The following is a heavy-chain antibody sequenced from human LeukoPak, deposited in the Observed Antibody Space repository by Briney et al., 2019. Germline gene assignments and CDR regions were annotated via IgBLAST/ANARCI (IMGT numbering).Heavy chain of an antibody. J-gene: IGHJ4*02. D-gene: IGHD6-13*01. CDR3: ARVGVQRSDY. Sequence: SETLSLTCTVSGGSISSYYWSWIRQPPGKGLEWIGYIYYSGSTYYNPSLKSRVTISVDTSKNQFSLKLSSVTAADTAVYYCARVGVQRSDYWGQGTLVTVSS. V-gene: IGHV4-59*12. CDR2: IYYSGST. CDR1: GGSISSYY.